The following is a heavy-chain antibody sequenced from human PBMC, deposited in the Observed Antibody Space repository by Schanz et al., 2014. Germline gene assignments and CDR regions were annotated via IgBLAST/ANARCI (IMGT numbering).Heavy chain of an antibody. Sequence: QVQLVQSAPEVKKPGASVKVSCKASGYSFTTYGLNWVRQAPGQGLEWMGKINPSSGTTRIAQNFQGRLTVTRDTSTSTVTMELSSLRSEDTAVYYCARGGFFDSTSFDSWGQGTLVTVSS. D-gene: IGHD2-2*01. CDR1: GYSFTTYG. CDR3: ARGGFFDSTSFDS. V-gene: IGHV1-46*01. CDR2: INPSSGTT. J-gene: IGHJ4*02.